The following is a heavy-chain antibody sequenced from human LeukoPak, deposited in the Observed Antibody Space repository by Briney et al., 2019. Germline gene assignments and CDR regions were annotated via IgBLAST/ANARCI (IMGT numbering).Heavy chain of an antibody. D-gene: IGHD2-15*01. V-gene: IGHV3-72*01. CDR3: GREGRGGSRWNDYYYGVDL. CDR2: SRNKGNTYTT. J-gene: IGHJ6*02. Sequence: PGGSLRLSCAASGFIFIDYYMDWVHQAPGKGLEWVGRSRNKGNTYTTEYAATVRGRFIISRDDSKTSVHLQMNSLQTEDTAVYFCGREGRGGSRWNDYYYGVDLWGQGTTVTVSS. CDR1: GFIFIDYY.